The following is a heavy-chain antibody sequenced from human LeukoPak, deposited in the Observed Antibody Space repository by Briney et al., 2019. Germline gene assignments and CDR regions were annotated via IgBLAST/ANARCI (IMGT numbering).Heavy chain of an antibody. CDR2: IYPSDSDT. J-gene: IGHJ3*02. Sequence: GESLKISCKGSGYSFTSIWIGWVRQMPGKGLEWMGIIYPSDSDTRYSPSFQGQVTISADKSIRTAYLQWSSLKASDTAIYHCASTRFCSGTSCLDAFDIWGQGTMVIVSS. V-gene: IGHV5-51*01. D-gene: IGHD2-2*01. CDR3: ASTRFCSGTSCLDAFDI. CDR1: GYSFTSIW.